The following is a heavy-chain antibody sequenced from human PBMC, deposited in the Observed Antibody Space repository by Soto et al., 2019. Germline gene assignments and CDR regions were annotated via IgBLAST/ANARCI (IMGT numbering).Heavy chain of an antibody. CDR3: AYSSAYAYFFDP. CDR2: INPDGSEK. CDR1: GFSFSSKW. Sequence: SGGSLRLSCAAYGFSFSSKWMTWVRQAPGKGLERVANINPDGSEKQYVDSVRGRFTISRDNAKNSLYLQMNRLRAEDTAVYFCAYSSAYAYFFDPWGQGTLVTVSS. V-gene: IGHV3-7*01. D-gene: IGHD3-22*01. J-gene: IGHJ5*02.